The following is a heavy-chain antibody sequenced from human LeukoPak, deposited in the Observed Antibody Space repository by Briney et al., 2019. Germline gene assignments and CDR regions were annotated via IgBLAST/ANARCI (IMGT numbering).Heavy chain of an antibody. J-gene: IGHJ4*02. D-gene: IGHD3-22*01. V-gene: IGHV4-39*01. CDR3: ARRYDSSGYYNPHFDY. CDR2: FYYSGTT. CDR1: GGSLSSSSYY. Sequence: SETLSLPCTVSGGSLSSSSYYLGWIRQPPGNGLEWIGLFYYSGTTYNTPSFKSRVTISLDTSKNQFSLKLSSVTAADTAVYYCARRYDSSGYYNPHFDYWGQGTLVTVSS.